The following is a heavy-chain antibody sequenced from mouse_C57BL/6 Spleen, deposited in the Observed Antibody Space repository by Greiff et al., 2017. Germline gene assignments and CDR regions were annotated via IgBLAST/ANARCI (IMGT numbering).Heavy chain of an antibody. D-gene: IGHD1-1*01. J-gene: IGHJ4*01. Sequence: EVQLVESGPELVKPGASVKISCKASGYSFTDYNMNWVKQSNGKSLEWIGVINPNYGTTSYNQKFKGKATLTVDQSSSTAYMQLNSLTSEDSAVYDCARREGTTVPSPSYYAMGYWGQGTSVTVSS. CDR2: INPNYGTT. CDR1: GYSFTDYN. V-gene: IGHV1-39*01. CDR3: ARREGTTVPSPSYYAMGY.